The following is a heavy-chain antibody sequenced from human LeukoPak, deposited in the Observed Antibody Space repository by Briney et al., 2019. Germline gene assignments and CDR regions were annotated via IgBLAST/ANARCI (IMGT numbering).Heavy chain of an antibody. V-gene: IGHV1-8*03. CDR2: MNPNSGNT. D-gene: IGHD2-2*01. CDR3: ARVVPAAKDDAFDI. CDR1: GYTFTSYD. J-gene: IGHJ3*02. Sequence: ASVKVSCKASGYTFTSYDINWVRQATGQGLEWMGWMNPNSGNTGYAQKFQGRATITRNTSISTAYMELSSLRSEDTAVYYCARVVPAAKDDAFDIWGQGTMVTVSS.